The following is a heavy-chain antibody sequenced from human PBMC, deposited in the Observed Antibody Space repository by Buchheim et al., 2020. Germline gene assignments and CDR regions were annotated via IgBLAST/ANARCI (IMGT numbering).Heavy chain of an antibody. CDR1: GFTFSSYW. Sequence: VQLVESGGGLVQPGGSLRLSCAASGFTFSSYWMHWVRQAPGKGLVWVSRINSEGSSTSYADSVKGRFTISRDNAKNTLYLQMNSLRAEDTAVYYCARDPHYYDSSGFLWYYYGMDVWGQGTT. CDR3: ARDPHYYDSSGFLWYYYGMDV. CDR2: INSEGSST. V-gene: IGHV3-74*01. D-gene: IGHD3-22*01. J-gene: IGHJ6*02.